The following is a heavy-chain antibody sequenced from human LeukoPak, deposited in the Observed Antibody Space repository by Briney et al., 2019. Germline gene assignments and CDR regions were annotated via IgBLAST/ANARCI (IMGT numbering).Heavy chain of an antibody. CDR1: GFTFSSYG. Sequence: GGSLRLSCAASGFTFSSYGMHWVRQAPGKGLEWVAFIRYDGSNKYYADSVKGRFTISRDNSKNTLYLQMNSLRAEDTAVYYCAKDPESRPFCSSTSCFRYYYYMDVWGKGTTVTVSS. J-gene: IGHJ6*03. D-gene: IGHD2-2*01. V-gene: IGHV3-30*02. CDR3: AKDPESRPFCSSTSCFRYYYYMDV. CDR2: IRYDGSNK.